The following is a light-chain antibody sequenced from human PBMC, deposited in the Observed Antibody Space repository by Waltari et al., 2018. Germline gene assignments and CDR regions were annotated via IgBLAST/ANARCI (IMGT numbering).Light chain of an antibody. CDR3: AAWGDSLNGYV. J-gene: IGLJ1*01. V-gene: IGLV1-44*01. CDR1: SSNLGSNT. CDR2: SNN. Sequence: QSVLTQPPSASGTPGQRVTISCSGSSSNLGSNTVHWYQQLPGTAPKLLIYSNNQRPSGVPDRFSGSKSGTSASLAISGLQSEDEADYYCAAWGDSLNGYVFGTGTKVTVL.